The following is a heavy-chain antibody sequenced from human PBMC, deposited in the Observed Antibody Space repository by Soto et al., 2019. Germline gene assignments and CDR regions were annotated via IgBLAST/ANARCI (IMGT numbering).Heavy chain of an antibody. CDR2: IYYSGST. D-gene: IGHD3-9*01. J-gene: IGHJ6*02. CDR1: GGSISSGDYY. V-gene: IGHV4-30-4*02. Sequence: SETLSLTCTVSGGSISSGDYYWSWIRQPPGKGLEWIGYIYYSGSTYYNPSLKSRVTISVDRSKNQFSLKLSSVTAADTAVYYCARALRYFDWSSSRGAMDVWGQGTTVTVSS. CDR3: ARALRYFDWSSSRGAMDV.